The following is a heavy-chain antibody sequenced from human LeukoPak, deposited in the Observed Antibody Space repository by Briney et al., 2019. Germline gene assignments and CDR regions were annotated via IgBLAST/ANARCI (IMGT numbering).Heavy chain of an antibody. D-gene: IGHD4-17*01. CDR1: GFTFSSYS. V-gene: IGHV3-48*02. Sequence: PGGSLRLSCAASGFTFSSYSMNWVRQAPGKGLEWVSYISTSSGAIYYADSVKGRFTISRDNANNSLYLQMNSLRDEDTAVYYCARDSPFYGDYDPFDYWGQGTLVTVSS. CDR2: ISTSSGAI. CDR3: ARDSPFYGDYDPFDY. J-gene: IGHJ4*02.